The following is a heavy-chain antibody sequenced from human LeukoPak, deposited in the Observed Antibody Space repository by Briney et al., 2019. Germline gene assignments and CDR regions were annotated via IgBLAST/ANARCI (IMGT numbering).Heavy chain of an antibody. CDR2: IYSGGST. CDR1: GFTVSSNY. Sequence: GGSLRLSCAASGFTVSSNYMSWVRQAPGKGLEWVSVIYSGGSTYYADSVKGRFTISRDNSKNTLYLQVNSLRAEDTAVYYCASIVEMATIRDYWGQGTLVTVSS. D-gene: IGHD5-24*01. CDR3: ASIVEMATIRDY. J-gene: IGHJ4*02. V-gene: IGHV3-53*01.